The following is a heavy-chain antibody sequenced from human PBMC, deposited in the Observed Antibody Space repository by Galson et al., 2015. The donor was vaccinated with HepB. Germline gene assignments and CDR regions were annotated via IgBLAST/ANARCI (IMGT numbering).Heavy chain of an antibody. CDR1: GYSFTSYW. V-gene: IGHV5-10-1*01. CDR2: IDPSDSYT. Sequence: QSGAEVKKPGESLRISCKSSGYSFTSYWISWVRQMPGKGLEWMGRIDPSDSYTNYSPSFQGHVTISADKSISTAYLQWSSLKASDTAMYYCARPLSYYYDSSGLAFDIWGQGTMVTVSS. J-gene: IGHJ3*02. CDR3: ARPLSYYYDSSGLAFDI. D-gene: IGHD3-22*01.